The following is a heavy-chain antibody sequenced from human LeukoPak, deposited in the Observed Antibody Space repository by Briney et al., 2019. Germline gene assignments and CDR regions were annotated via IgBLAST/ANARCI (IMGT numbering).Heavy chain of an antibody. CDR2: ISASGDGT. D-gene: IGHD3-3*01. CDR1: GLTFRTFA. J-gene: IGHJ6*03. CDR3: ASLNYDFWSGYPNYYYYYMDV. V-gene: IGHV3-23*01. Sequence: PGGSLRLSCAVSGLTFRTFAMSWVRQAPGKGLEWVSSISASGDGTNYADSVKGRFTISRDNAKNSLYLQMNSLRAEDTAVYYCASLNYDFWSGYPNYYYYYMDVWGKGTTVTVSS.